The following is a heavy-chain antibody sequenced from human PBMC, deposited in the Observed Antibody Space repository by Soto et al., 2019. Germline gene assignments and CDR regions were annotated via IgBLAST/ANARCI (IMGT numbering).Heavy chain of an antibody. J-gene: IGHJ4*02. CDR3: ARGGESVTGTRALDY. Sequence: PSETLSLTCAVSGDSMGNYYWNWIRQTAGKGLEWIGRVYNGETTNSNPSLRSRVTMSVDTSRKQFYLHLKSVTAADTGVYFCARGGESVTGTRALDYWGQGTLVTVSS. CDR2: VYNGETT. CDR1: GDSMGNYY. V-gene: IGHV4-4*07. D-gene: IGHD6-19*01.